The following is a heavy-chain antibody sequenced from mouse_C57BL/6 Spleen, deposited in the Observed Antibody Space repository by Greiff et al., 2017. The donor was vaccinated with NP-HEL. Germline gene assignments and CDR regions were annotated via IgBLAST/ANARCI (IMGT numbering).Heavy chain of an antibody. D-gene: IGHD2-3*01. V-gene: IGHV5-16*01. CDR2: INYDGSST. J-gene: IGHJ1*03. CDR1: GFTFSDYY. CDR3: ARDQEDGYYDWYFDV. Sequence: EVKLMESEGGLVQPGSSMKLSCTASGFTFSDYYMAWVRQVPEKGLEWVANINYDGSSTYYLDSLKSRFIISRDNAKNILYLQMSSLKSEDTATYYCARDQEDGYYDWYFDVWGTGTTVTVSS.